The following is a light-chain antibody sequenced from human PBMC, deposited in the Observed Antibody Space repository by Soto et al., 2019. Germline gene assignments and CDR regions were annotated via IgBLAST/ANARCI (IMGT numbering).Light chain of an antibody. CDR1: QPVTTTY. J-gene: IGKJ4*01. V-gene: IGKV3-20*01. CDR2: GAS. CDR3: QQYDSSFT. Sequence: IVLTQSPATLSLSPGERATLSCTASQPVTTTYIAWYQQKFGQAPRLLIYGASTRATGTPVRFTGGGFGTDFTLTISRVEPEDFAVYYCQQYDSSFTFGGGTKVEMK.